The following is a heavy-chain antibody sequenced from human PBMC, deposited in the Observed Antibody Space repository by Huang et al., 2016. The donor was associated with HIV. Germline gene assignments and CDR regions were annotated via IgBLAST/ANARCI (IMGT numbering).Heavy chain of an antibody. Sequence: QVQLVQSGAEVKKPGASVRVSCKVSGYTLSELSMHWVRQAPGKGLGWMGGFDPEACKTIYAQTFQGRVTITEDPATDTVYMELTSLRFEDTAVDYCATSYGSGDYYYFNLWGRGTLVTVSS. D-gene: IGHD3-10*01. CDR1: GYTLSELS. CDR2: FDPEACKT. V-gene: IGHV1-24*01. CDR3: ATSYGSGDYYYFNL. J-gene: IGHJ2*01.